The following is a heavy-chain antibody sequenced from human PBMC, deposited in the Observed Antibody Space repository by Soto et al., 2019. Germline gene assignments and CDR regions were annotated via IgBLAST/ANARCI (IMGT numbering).Heavy chain of an antibody. D-gene: IGHD4-17*01. Sequence: EVQLVESGGGLVQPGGSLRLACAASGFTFSNYDMHWVRQVTGKGLEWVSAIGTAGDTYYAGSVKGRFTVSRENGKNSLYLEMNNLGAGDTAVYYCARDGGGNYGGHYYYGMDVWGQGTTVTVSS. CDR1: GFTFSNYD. CDR2: IGTAGDT. CDR3: ARDGGGNYGGHYYYGMDV. V-gene: IGHV3-13*01. J-gene: IGHJ6*02.